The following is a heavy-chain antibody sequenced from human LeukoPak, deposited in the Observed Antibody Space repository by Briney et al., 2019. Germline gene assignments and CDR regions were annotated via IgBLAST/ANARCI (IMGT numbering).Heavy chain of an antibody. CDR1: GFTFSSYS. V-gene: IGHV3-21*01. D-gene: IGHD3-22*01. J-gene: IGHJ4*02. CDR2: IGGRNGYI. CDR3: ARTAIGYSDSSGYYFDY. Sequence: NPGGSLRLSCAASGFTFSSYSMNWVRQAPGKGLEWVSSIGGRNGYIYYANSVKGRFTISRDNAKNSLYLQMNGLRAEDTAVYYCARTAIGYSDSSGYYFDYWGQGTLVTVSS.